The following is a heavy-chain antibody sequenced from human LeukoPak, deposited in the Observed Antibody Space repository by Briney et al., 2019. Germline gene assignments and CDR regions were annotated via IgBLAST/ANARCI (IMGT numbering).Heavy chain of an antibody. V-gene: IGHV3-23*01. D-gene: IGHD3-9*01. CDR2: VTGSGGST. Sequence: GGSLILSCVASGFTFSNYAMSWVRQAAGKRLEWVSAVTGSGGSTYYADSVKGRFTISRDNSRNTLFLQMNSLRAEDTAIYYCAKWGDFDILTGYYVSDFWGQGTLVTVSS. CDR3: AKWGDFDILTGYYVSDF. CDR1: GFTFSNYA. J-gene: IGHJ4*02.